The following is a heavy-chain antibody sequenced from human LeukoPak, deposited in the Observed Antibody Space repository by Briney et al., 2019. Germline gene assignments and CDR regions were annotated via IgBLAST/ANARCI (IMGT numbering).Heavy chain of an antibody. V-gene: IGHV1-46*01. CDR3: ARDQYDSSGYYYGAFDI. CDR1: GYTFTSYY. Sequence: GASVKVSCKASGYTFTSYYMYWVRQAPGQGLEWMGIINPSGGSTSYAQKFQGRVTMTRDTSTSTVYMELSSLRSEDTAVYYCARDQYDSSGYYYGAFDIWGQGTMVTVSS. CDR2: INPSGGST. J-gene: IGHJ3*02. D-gene: IGHD3-22*01.